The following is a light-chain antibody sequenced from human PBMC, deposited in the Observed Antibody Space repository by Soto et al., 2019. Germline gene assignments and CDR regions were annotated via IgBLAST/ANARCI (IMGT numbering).Light chain of an antibody. CDR1: QSVSSN. V-gene: IGKV3-15*01. J-gene: IGKJ2*01. CDR2: GAS. CDR3: QQYNNWPPKT. Sequence: EIVMAQTPATLSVSPGERGTLSCRASQSVSSNLAWYQQKPGQAPRLLIYGASTRATGIPARFSGSGSGTEFTLTISSLQSEDFAVYYCQQYNNWPPKTFGQGTNLEIK.